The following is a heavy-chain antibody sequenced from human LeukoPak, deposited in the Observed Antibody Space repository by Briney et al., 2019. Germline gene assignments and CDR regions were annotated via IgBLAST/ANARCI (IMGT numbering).Heavy chain of an antibody. V-gene: IGHV1-2*02. CDR1: GYTFTGYY. Sequence: ASVKVSCKASGYTFTGYYMHWVRQAPGQGLEWMGWINPNSGGTNYAQKFQGRVTMTRDTSISTAYMELSRLRFDDTAVYYCARGRNYYDSSRYYYEGDAFDIWGQGTMVTVSS. J-gene: IGHJ3*02. D-gene: IGHD3-22*01. CDR3: ARGRNYYDSSRYYYEGDAFDI. CDR2: INPNSGGT.